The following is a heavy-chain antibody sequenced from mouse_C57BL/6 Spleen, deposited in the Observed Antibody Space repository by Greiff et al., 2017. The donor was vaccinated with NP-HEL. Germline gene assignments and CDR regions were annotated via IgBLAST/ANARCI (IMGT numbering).Heavy chain of an antibody. CDR3: TRGGSHWYFDV. J-gene: IGHJ1*03. CDR1: GFTFSSYA. V-gene: IGHV5-9-1*02. Sequence: EVQGVESGEGLVKPGGSLKLSCAASGFTFSSYAMSWVRQTPEKRLEWVAYISSGGDYIYYADTVKGRFTISRDNARNTLYLQMSSLKSEDTAMYYCTRGGSHWYFDVGGTGTTVTVFS. CDR2: ISSGGDYI.